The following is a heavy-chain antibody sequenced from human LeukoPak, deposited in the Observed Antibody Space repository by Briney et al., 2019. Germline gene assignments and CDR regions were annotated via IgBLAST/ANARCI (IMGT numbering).Heavy chain of an antibody. D-gene: IGHD6-19*01. CDR2: ISSSSSTI. CDR1: GFTFSSYS. V-gene: IGHV3-48*01. J-gene: IGHJ5*02. Sequence: GGSLRLSCAASGFTFSSYSMNWVRQAPGKGLEWVSYISSSSSTIYYADSVKGRFTISRDNAKNSLYLQMNSLRAEDTAVYYCARDFPLSRAVAATPWFDPWGQGTLVTVSS. CDR3: ARDFPLSRAVAATPWFDP.